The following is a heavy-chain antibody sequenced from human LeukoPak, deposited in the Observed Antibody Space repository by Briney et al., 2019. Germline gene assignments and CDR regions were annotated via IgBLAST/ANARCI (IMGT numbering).Heavy chain of an antibody. CDR1: GFTFSNYG. D-gene: IGHD1-7*01. V-gene: IGHV3-23*01. CDR2: ITGSGGTT. CDR3: ARDRLFGNLPDY. Sequence: GGSLRLSCAASGFTFSNYGMSWVRQAPGKGLEWVSAITGSGGTTYYADSVKGRFTISRDNSKNTLYLQMNSLRAEDTAVYYCARDRLFGNLPDYWGQGTLVTVSS. J-gene: IGHJ4*02.